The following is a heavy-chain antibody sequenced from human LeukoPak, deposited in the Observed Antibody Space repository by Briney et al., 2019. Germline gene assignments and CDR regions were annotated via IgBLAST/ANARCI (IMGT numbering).Heavy chain of an antibody. V-gene: IGHV3-21*01. CDR2: ISSSSSYI. D-gene: IGHD5-24*01. CDR3: AKDREDGYNLFDY. J-gene: IGHJ4*02. Sequence: GGSLRLSCAASGFTFSSYSMNWVRQAPGKGLEWVSSISSSSSYIYYADSVKGRFTISRDNAKNSLYLQMNSLRAEDTAVYYCAKDREDGYNLFDYWGQGTLSPSPQ. CDR1: GFTFSSYS.